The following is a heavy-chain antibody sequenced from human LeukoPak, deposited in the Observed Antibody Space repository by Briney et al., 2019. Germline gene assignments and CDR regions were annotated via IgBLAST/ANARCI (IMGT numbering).Heavy chain of an antibody. Sequence: GGSLRLSCSASGFTVASNYVTWVRQAPGKGLEWVSVIYTGGGTFYADSVKGRFSISRDNSKNILYLHMSSLRAEDTAVYYCARDDVTVAGRDYWGQGTLVTVSS. CDR3: ARDDVTVAGRDY. J-gene: IGHJ4*02. D-gene: IGHD6-13*01. CDR2: IYTGGGT. V-gene: IGHV3-66*01. CDR1: GFTVASNY.